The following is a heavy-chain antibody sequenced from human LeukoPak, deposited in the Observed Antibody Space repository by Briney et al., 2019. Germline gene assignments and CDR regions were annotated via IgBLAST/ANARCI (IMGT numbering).Heavy chain of an antibody. V-gene: IGHV1-46*01. CDR2: INPSGGST. D-gene: IGHD6-13*01. Sequence: ASVKVSCKASGYTFTSYYMHWVRQAPGQGLEWMGIINPSGGSTSYAQKFQGRVTMTRDTSTSTVYMELSSLRSEDTAVYYCATIRGSSWLPNAFDIWGQGTMVTVSS. CDR1: GYTFTSYY. CDR3: ATIRGSSWLPNAFDI. J-gene: IGHJ3*02.